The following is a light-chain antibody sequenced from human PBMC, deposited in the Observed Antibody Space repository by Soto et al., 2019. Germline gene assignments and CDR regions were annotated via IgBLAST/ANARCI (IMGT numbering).Light chain of an antibody. CDR1: QSVSSY. V-gene: IGKV3-20*01. CDR3: QQYGSSPL. CDR2: DAS. Sequence: EIVLTQSPATLSLSPGERATLCCRASQSVSSYLAWYQQKPGQAPRLLIYDASNRATGIPARFSGSGSGTDFTLTISRLEPEDFAVYYCQQYGSSPLFGQGTRLEIK. J-gene: IGKJ5*01.